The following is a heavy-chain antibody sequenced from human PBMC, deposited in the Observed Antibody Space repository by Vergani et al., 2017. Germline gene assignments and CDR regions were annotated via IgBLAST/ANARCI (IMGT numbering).Heavy chain of an antibody. J-gene: IGHJ4*02. CDR1: GFTFDDYA. CDR3: AKGYWEVAMALDY. V-gene: IGHV3-9*01. CDR2: ISWNSGSI. D-gene: IGHD5-18*01. Sequence: EVQLVESGGGLVQPGRSLRLSCAASGFTFDDYAMHWVRQAPGKGLEWFSGISWNSGSIGYADSVKGRFTISRDNSKNTLYLQMNSLRAEDTAVYYCAKGYWEVAMALDYWGQGTLVTVSS.